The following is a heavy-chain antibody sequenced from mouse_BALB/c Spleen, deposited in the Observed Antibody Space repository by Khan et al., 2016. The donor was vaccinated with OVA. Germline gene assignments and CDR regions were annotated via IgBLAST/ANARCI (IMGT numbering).Heavy chain of an antibody. CDR1: GYSFTGYY. J-gene: IGHJ4*01. V-gene: IGHV1S34*01. CDR3: ARGFYYYVTSLYAMDN. CDR2: ISSYNGAA. D-gene: IGHD1-1*01. Sequence: QVKTGASVKISCKASGYSFTGYYMHWVKQSHGESLEWIGYISSYNGAASYNQKFKGRATFTVDTSSSTAYMQFNSLTSADSAVYYCARGFYYYVTSLYAMDNWGQGTSVTVSS.